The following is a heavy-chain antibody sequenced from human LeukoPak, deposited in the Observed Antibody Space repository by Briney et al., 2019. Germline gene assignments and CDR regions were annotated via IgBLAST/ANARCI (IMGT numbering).Heavy chain of an antibody. D-gene: IGHD2-15*01. CDR3: AREVVPAAPRGLYHHNYGMNV. CDR2: IKPNSGGT. J-gene: IGHJ6*02. Sequence: ASVKVSCKASGYTFTDYYIHWVRQAPGRGLEWMGRIKPNSGGTNYAQNFQDRVTMTRDTSMSTVYMEVSSLTVDDTAVYYCAREVVPAAPRGLYHHNYGMNVWGQGPRSPSP. V-gene: IGHV1-2*02. CDR1: GYTFTDYY.